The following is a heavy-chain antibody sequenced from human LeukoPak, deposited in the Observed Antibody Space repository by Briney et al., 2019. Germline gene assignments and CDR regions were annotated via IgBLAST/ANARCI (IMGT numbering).Heavy chain of an antibody. Sequence: GGSLRLSCAASGFTFSSHWMHWVRQVPGKGPVWVSRISSDGSVTSYADSVKGRFTISRDNAKNTLFLQMNSLRAEDTAVYFCASDYYYYYLGVWGKGTTVTVSS. J-gene: IGHJ6*03. CDR1: GFTFSSHW. V-gene: IGHV3-74*01. CDR2: ISSDGSVT. CDR3: ASDYYYYYLGV.